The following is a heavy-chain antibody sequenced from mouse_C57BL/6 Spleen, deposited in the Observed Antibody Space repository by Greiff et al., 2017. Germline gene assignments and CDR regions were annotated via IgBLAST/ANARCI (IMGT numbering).Heavy chain of an antibody. CDR1: GYSITSGYY. V-gene: IGHV3-6*01. Sequence: DVKLQESGPGLVKPSQSLSLTCSVTGYSITSGYYWNWIRQFPGNKLEWMGYISYDGSNNYNPSLKNRISITRDTSKNQFFLKLNSVTTEDTATYYCARPGYGNYGLAYWGQGTLVTVSA. J-gene: IGHJ3*01. CDR3: ARPGYGNYGLAY. CDR2: ISYDGSN. D-gene: IGHD2-10*02.